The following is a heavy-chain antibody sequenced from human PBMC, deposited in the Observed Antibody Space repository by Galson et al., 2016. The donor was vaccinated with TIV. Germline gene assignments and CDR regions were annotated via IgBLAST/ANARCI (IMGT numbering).Heavy chain of an antibody. CDR2: ISFDGSDK. Sequence: SLRLSCAASGFTFSSYPMHWVRQAPGKGLEWVAYISFDGSDKYYAASVKGRFTISRDQSKNRLYLQMDSLRAEDTAVYSCARVYADSYFYYWGQGTLVTVSS. CDR1: GFTFSSYP. V-gene: IGHV3-30-3*01. CDR3: ARVYADSYFYY. J-gene: IGHJ4*02. D-gene: IGHD4-17*01.